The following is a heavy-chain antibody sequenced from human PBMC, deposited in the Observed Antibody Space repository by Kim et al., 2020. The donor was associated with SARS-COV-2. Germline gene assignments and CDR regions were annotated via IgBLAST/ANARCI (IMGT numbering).Heavy chain of an antibody. CDR3: ARLGMGWELLGPEHYF. CDR2: IYYSGST. J-gene: IGHJ4*01. Sequence: SETLSLTCTVSGGSISSSSYYWGWIRQPPGKGLEWIGSIYYSGSTYYNPSLKSRVTISVDTSKNQFSLKLSSVTAADTAVYHCARLGMGWELLGPEHYF. D-gene: IGHD1-26*01. V-gene: IGHV4-39*01. CDR1: GGSISSSSYY.